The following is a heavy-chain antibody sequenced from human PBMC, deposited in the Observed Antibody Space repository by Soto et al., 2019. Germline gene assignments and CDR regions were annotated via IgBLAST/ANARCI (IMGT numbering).Heavy chain of an antibody. Sequence: EVQLVETGGGLIQPGGSLRLSCAASGFTVSSNYMSWVRQAPGKGLEWVSVIYSGGSTYYADSVKGRFTISRDNSKNTLYLHMNSLRAEDTAVYYCARSRGQQQLVDYWGQGTLVTVSS. V-gene: IGHV3-53*02. J-gene: IGHJ4*02. CDR2: IYSGGST. CDR3: ARSRGQQQLVDY. CDR1: GFTVSSNY. D-gene: IGHD6-13*01.